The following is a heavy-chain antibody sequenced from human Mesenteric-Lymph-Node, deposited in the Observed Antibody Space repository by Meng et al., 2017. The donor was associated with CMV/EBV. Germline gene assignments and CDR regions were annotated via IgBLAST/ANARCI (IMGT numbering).Heavy chain of an antibody. V-gene: IGHV3-23*01. CDR3: AKGRDTAAGTAYFDY. CDR1: GFTFNNYA. CDR2: VLGTGPT. D-gene: IGHD6-13*01. Sequence: ASGFTFNNYAMTCVRQAPGKGLEWVSTVLGTGPTYYADYVKGRFTISRDNSKNTLYLQMNSLRAEDTAVYYCAKGRDTAAGTAYFDYWGQGTLVTVSS. J-gene: IGHJ4*02.